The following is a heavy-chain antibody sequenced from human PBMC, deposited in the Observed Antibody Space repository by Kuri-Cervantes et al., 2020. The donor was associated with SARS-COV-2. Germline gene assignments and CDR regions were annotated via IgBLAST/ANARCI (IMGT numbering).Heavy chain of an antibody. V-gene: IGHV3-9*01. D-gene: IGHD4-17*01. CDR2: ISWHSGSI. CDR1: GFTFDDYA. Sequence: SLKISCAAPGFTFDDYAMHWVRQAPGKGLEWVSGISWHSGSIGYADPVKGRFTISRDNAKNSLYLQMNSLSAEDTAVYYCARSPGDGDYDPFDYWGQGTLVTVSS. CDR3: ARSPGDGDYDPFDY. J-gene: IGHJ4*02.